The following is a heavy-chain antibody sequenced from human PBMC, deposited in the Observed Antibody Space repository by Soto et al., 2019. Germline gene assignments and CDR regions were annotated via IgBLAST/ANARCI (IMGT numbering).Heavy chain of an antibody. CDR2: ISSDGDIT. CDR1: GFTLSEYS. V-gene: IGHV3-64D*06. CDR3: VKVSTFYDILTGYYSTNFFDP. J-gene: IGHJ5*02. Sequence: GGSLRLSCSASGFTLSEYSMHWVRQAPGKGLQYVSTISSDGDITYYADSVKGRFTISRDNSKNTLYLQMNSLRPEDTAVYYCVKVSTFYDILTGYYSTNFFDPWGQGTLVTVSS. D-gene: IGHD3-9*01.